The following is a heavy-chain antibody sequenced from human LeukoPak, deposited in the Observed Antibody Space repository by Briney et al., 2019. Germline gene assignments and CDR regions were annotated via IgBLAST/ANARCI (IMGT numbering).Heavy chain of an antibody. CDR1: EFTFSAYW. D-gene: IGHD6-25*01. Sequence: PGGSLRLSCAASEFTFSAYWMHWVRHAQGKGLGWVSRIRGDGSMTNYADSVKGRFTISRDNAKNTLYLQMNSLRLEDTAVYYCARENLAAAADYWGQGTVVTVSS. CDR3: ARENLAAAADY. V-gene: IGHV3-74*01. CDR2: IRGDGSMT. J-gene: IGHJ4*02.